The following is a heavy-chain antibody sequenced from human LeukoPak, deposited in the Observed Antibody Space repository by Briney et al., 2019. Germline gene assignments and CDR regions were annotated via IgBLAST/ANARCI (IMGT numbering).Heavy chain of an antibody. V-gene: IGHV3-30*04. CDR1: QFTLSYYA. D-gene: IGHD5-12*01. CDR3: ATSTRGYTYTLDY. J-gene: IGHJ4*02. CDR2: ISSDGTNQ. Sequence: GRSLRLSCAASQFTLSYYAMHWVRQAPGKGLEWVALISSDGTNQYYAHSVKGRFTISRDSRKNTLYLQMDSLKPEDTAVYYCATSTRGYTYTLDYWGKGTLVTVSS.